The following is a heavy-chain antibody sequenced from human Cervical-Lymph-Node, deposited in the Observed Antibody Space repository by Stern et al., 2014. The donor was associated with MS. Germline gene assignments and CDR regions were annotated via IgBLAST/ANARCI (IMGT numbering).Heavy chain of an antibody. Sequence: QVQLQQSGPGLVKPSETLSLTCTVSGGAVRDYYWTWIRQRPGKGLEWIGYISDTGTTNYNPSLHSPVTITIDRFQKQRTRHMQAVTAADTAVYYCARDPSTTASDWFFDLWGRGSLVTVSS. CDR1: GGAVRDYY. CDR2: ISDTGTT. D-gene: IGHD2-21*02. J-gene: IGHJ2*01. CDR3: ARDPSTTASDWFFDL. V-gene: IGHV4-59*02.